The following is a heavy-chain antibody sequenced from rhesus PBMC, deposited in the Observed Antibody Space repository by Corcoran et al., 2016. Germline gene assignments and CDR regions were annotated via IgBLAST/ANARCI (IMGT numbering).Heavy chain of an antibody. J-gene: IGHJ4*01. D-gene: IGHD2-21*01. V-gene: IGHV4-169*02. Sequence: QLQLQESGPGLVKPSETLSVTCAVSGGSISSSYWSWIRQAPGKGLEWIGYIYGSGSSTNYNPSLKSRVHLSVDTSKNQLSLKLSSVTAADTAVYYCASGSWEYCTGSGCYVPYYFDYWGQGVLVTVSS. CDR3: ASGSWEYCTGSGCYVPYYFDY. CDR2: IYGSGSST. CDR1: GGSISSSY.